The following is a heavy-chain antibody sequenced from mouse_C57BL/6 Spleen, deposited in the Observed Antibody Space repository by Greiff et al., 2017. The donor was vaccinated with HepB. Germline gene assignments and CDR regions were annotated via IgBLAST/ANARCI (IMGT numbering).Heavy chain of an antibody. Sequence: QVQLQQSGAELVMPGASVKLSCKASGYTFTSYWMHWVKQRPGQGLEWIGEIDPSDSYTNYNQKFKGKSTLTVDKSSSTAYMQLSSLTSEDSAVYYCARSFDYDVWFAYWGQGTLVTVSA. J-gene: IGHJ3*01. CDR2: IDPSDSYT. CDR3: ARSFDYDVWFAY. V-gene: IGHV1-69*01. D-gene: IGHD2-4*01. CDR1: GYTFTSYW.